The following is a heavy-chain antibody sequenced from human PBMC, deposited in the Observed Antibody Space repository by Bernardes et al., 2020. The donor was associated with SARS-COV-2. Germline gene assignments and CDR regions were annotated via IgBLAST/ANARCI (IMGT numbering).Heavy chain of an antibody. CDR2: IKRDGSEP. Sequence: VGALIISCAGSGFDFRDSWMTWVRQAPGPGLEWVANIKRDGSEPYYVDSVKGRFTISRDNAKNLVFLQMNSLRAEDTAVFYCARSAGMDVWGQGTMVTVSS. V-gene: IGHV3-7*03. CDR1: GFDFRDSW. J-gene: IGHJ6*02. CDR3: ARSAGMDV.